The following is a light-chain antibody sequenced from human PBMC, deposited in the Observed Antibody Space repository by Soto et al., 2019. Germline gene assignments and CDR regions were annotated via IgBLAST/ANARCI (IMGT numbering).Light chain of an antibody. CDR1: QSVAKNY. Sequence: EIVLTQSPGTLSLSPGERASLSCRASQSVAKNYLAWYQQEPDQAPRLLIYGPSSRATGIPDRFSGSGSGTDFTLTISRLEPEDFAVYYCHQYASSPQTFGQGTKVEIK. V-gene: IGKV3-20*01. CDR3: HQYASSPQT. CDR2: GPS. J-gene: IGKJ1*01.